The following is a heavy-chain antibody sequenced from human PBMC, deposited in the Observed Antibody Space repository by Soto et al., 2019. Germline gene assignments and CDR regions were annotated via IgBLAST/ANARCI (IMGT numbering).Heavy chain of an antibody. Sequence: EVQLLESGGGLVQPGGSLRLSCAASGFTLSSYAMSWVRQAPGKGLEWVSAISGSGNRTFHADSVKGRFTISRDNAKNALYLQMNSLRVEDTAVYYCARGKRYTNDYWGQGTLVTVSS. V-gene: IGHV3-23*01. CDR3: ARGKRYTNDY. J-gene: IGHJ4*02. CDR1: GFTLSSYA. CDR2: ISGSGNRT. D-gene: IGHD2-2*02.